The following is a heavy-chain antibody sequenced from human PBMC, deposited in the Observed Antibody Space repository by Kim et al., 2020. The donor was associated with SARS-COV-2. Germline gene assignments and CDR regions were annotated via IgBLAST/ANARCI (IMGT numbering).Heavy chain of an antibody. CDR3: ARAVAGPYWYFDL. V-gene: IGHV4-31*03. J-gene: IGHJ2*01. CDR1: GGSISSGGYY. Sequence: SETLSLTCTVSGGSISSGGYYWSWIRQHPGQGLEWIGYIYYSGSTYYNPSLKSRVTISVDTSKNQFSLKLSSVTAADTAVYYCARAVAGPYWYFDLWGRNTLVTVSS. D-gene: IGHD6-19*01. CDR2: IYYSGST.